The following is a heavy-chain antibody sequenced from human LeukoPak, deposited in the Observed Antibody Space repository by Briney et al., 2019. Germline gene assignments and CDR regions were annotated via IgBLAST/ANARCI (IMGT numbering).Heavy chain of an antibody. V-gene: IGHV1-69*04. CDR2: IIPILGIA. Sequence: ASVKVSCKASGGSFSSYTTSWVRQAPGQGLEWVGRIIPILGIANYAQKFQGRVTITADESTSTAYMELSSLRSEDTAVYYCARERVDYYGSGSYYYGMDVWGKGTTVTVSS. CDR3: ARERVDYYGSGSYYYGMDV. J-gene: IGHJ6*04. CDR1: GGSFSSYT. D-gene: IGHD3-10*01.